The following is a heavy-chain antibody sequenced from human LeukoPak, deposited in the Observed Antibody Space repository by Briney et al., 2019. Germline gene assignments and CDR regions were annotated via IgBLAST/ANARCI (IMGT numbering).Heavy chain of an antibody. Sequence: SETLSLTCAVYGGSFRGYNWSWIRRPPGKGLEWIGEINHSGSTNYNPSLKSRVTISVDTSKNQFSLKLSSVTAADTAVYYCARKKVVDYWGFYYYYYMDVWGKGTTVTVSS. J-gene: IGHJ6*03. V-gene: IGHV4-34*01. CDR1: GGSFRGYN. D-gene: IGHD2-15*01. CDR2: INHSGST. CDR3: ARKKVVDYWGFYYYYYMDV.